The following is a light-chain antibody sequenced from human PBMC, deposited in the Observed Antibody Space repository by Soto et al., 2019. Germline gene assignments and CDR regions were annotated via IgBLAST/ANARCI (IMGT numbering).Light chain of an antibody. CDR2: GAF. CDR1: QSVLSK. V-gene: IGKV3-15*01. J-gene: IGKJ5*01. Sequence: EIVMTQSPATLSVSPGERATLSCRASQSVLSKLAWYQQKPGQAPRLLIYGAFTRATDIPGRFSGSGSGIEFTLTISSLQSEDFAVYYCQQYNNWPITFGQGTRLEIK. CDR3: QQYNNWPIT.